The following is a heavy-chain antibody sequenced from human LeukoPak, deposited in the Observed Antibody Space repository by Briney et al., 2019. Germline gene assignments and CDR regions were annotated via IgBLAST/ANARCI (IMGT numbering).Heavy chain of an antibody. J-gene: IGHJ5*02. V-gene: IGHV5-51*01. CDR1: GYSFTNYW. CDR2: IYPGDSDT. CDR3: AKIAGTRLHNWFDP. D-gene: IGHD2-21*01. Sequence: GESLRISCQGSGYSFTNYWIGWVRQMPEKGLEWMGLIYPGDSDTRYNPSFQGQVTISADKSISTAYLQWSSLKASDTAVYYCAKIAGTRLHNWFDPWGQGTLVTVSS.